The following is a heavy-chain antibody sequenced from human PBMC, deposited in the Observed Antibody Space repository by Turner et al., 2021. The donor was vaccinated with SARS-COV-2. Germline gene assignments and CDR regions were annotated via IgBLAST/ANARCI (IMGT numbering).Heavy chain of an antibody. Sequence: QVQLVESGGGVVQPGRSLRISCEASAFPFSSYSMHWVRQAPGKGLEWVAVISYDGSYKYYADSVKGRFTISRDNSKNTLYLQMNSLRAEDTAVYYCARARNYSSSWYGVDVPFDPWGQGTLVTVSS. V-gene: IGHV3-30-3*01. CDR2: ISYDGSYK. CDR1: AFPFSSYS. J-gene: IGHJ5*02. D-gene: IGHD6-13*01. CDR3: ARARNYSSSWYGVDVPFDP.